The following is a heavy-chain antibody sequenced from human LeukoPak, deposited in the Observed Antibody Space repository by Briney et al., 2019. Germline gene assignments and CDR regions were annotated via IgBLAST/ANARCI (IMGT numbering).Heavy chain of an antibody. Sequence: KSSETLSLTCTVSGGSISSGGYYWSWIRQHPGKGLEWIGYIYYSGSTYYNPSLKSRVTISVDTSKNQFSLKLSSVTAADTAVYYCARSPKQWLAISGFDYWGQGTLVTVSS. D-gene: IGHD6-19*01. V-gene: IGHV4-31*03. CDR1: GGSISSGGYY. CDR2: IYYSGST. CDR3: ARSPKQWLAISGFDY. J-gene: IGHJ4*02.